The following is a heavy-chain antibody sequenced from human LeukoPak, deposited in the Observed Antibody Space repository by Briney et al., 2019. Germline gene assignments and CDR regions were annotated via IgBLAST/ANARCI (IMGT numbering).Heavy chain of an antibody. V-gene: IGHV3-7*01. CDR2: IKEDGSKK. Sequence: GGSLRLSCVVSGFNFDNFWMNWVRQTPGKGLEWVANIKEDGSKKYYVDSVKGRFTISRDNAKNSLYLQMNSLRAEDTAVYYCARDPPTAGIAFDIWGQGTMVTVSS. D-gene: IGHD1-1*01. CDR3: ARDPPTAGIAFDI. J-gene: IGHJ3*02. CDR1: GFNFDNFW.